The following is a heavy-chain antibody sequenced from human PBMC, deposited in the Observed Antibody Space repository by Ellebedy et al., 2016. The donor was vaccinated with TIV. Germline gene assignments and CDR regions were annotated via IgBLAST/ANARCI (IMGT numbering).Heavy chain of an antibody. V-gene: IGHV3-15*01. Sequence: PGGSLRLSCAASGFTFSAAWMTWVRQAPGQGLEWVGRIKSKTERGAIDYAAPVKGRFTISRDDSKNTLNLQMDSLKNEDTAVYYCTTEVGDYWGQGTLVTVSS. J-gene: IGHJ4*02. CDR2: IKSKTERGAI. CDR3: TTEVGDY. CDR1: GFTFSAAW.